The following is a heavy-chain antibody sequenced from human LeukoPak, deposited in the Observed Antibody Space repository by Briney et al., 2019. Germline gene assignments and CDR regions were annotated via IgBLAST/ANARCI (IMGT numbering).Heavy chain of an antibody. Sequence: ASVKVSCKASGYTFTNYGIHWVRQAPGQGLEWMGWISTYNGNTKYAQNLQGRVTMTTDTSTSTAYMELRSLRSDDTAVYYCARGPLGAAFDSWGQGTLVTVPS. CDR3: ARGPLGAAFDS. CDR1: GYTFTNYG. D-gene: IGHD3-16*01. CDR2: ISTYNGNT. J-gene: IGHJ4*02. V-gene: IGHV1-18*01.